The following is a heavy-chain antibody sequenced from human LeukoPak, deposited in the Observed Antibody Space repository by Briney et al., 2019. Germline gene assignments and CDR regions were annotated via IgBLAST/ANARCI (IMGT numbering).Heavy chain of an antibody. D-gene: IGHD2-21*01. CDR1: RFTFDDYG. J-gene: IGHJ4*02. Sequence: GGSLRLSCAASRFTFDDYGMSWVRQAPGKGLEWVSGINWSGGSTGYADSVKGRFTISRDNAKNSLYLQMNSLRAEDTALYYCARAAYCGGDCYISLFDYWGQGTLATVSS. V-gene: IGHV3-20*04. CDR3: ARAAYCGGDCYISLFDY. CDR2: INWSGGST.